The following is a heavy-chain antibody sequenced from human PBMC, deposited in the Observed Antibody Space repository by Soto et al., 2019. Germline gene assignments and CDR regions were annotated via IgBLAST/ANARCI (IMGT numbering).Heavy chain of an antibody. CDR2: ISYDGSNK. Sequence: GGSLRLASAVYGFTLSSYGMHWVRQAPGKGLEWVAVISYDGSNKYYADSVKGRFTISRDNSKNTLYLQMNSLRAEDTAVYYCAKDLWGSGAPFYFWGQGTLVTVSS. D-gene: IGHD3-16*01. V-gene: IGHV3-30*18. CDR1: GFTLSSYG. J-gene: IGHJ4*02. CDR3: AKDLWGSGAPFYF.